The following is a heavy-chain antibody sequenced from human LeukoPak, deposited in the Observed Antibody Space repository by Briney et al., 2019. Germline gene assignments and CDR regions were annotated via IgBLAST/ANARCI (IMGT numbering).Heavy chain of an antibody. CDR2: ISSVSSNI. D-gene: IGHD1-26*01. CDR3: ARDLHSGAYTFDY. J-gene: IGHJ4*02. CDR1: GFIFSSFG. V-gene: IGHV3-48*02. Sequence: PGRSLRLSCAASGFIFSSFGMNWVRQAPGKGLEWVSYISSVSSNIHYADSVKGRFTISRDNVQNSLYLQMNSLRDEDTAVYYCARDLHSGAYTFDYWGQGALVTVSS.